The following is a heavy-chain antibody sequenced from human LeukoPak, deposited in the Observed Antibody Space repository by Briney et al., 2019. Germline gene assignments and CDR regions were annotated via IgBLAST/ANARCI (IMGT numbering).Heavy chain of an antibody. CDR2: INPSGGST. D-gene: IGHD5-12*01. J-gene: IGHJ4*02. V-gene: IGHV1-46*01. CDR1: GYTFTSYY. CDR3: ARSPLREGPLDY. Sequence: GASVKVSCKASGYTFTSYYMHWVRQAPGQGLEWMGIINPSGGSTSYAQKFQGRVTMTRDTSTSTVYMELSSLRSKDTAVYYCARSPLREGPLDYWGQGTLVTVSS.